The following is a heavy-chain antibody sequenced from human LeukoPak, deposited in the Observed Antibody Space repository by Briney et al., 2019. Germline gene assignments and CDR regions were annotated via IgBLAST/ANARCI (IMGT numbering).Heavy chain of an antibody. CDR3: ARGFRGYRSNDAFDI. J-gene: IGHJ3*02. Sequence: GASVKVSCKASGGTFSSYAISWVRQAPGQGLEWMGGIIPIFGTANYAQKFQGRVTITADKSTSTAYMELSSLRSEDTAVYYCARGFRGYRSNDAFDIWGQGTMVTVSS. D-gene: IGHD5-18*01. CDR1: GGTFSSYA. V-gene: IGHV1-69*06. CDR2: IIPIFGTA.